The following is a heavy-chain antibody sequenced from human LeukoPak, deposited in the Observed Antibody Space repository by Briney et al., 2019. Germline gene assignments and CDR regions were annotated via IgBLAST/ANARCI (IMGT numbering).Heavy chain of an antibody. V-gene: IGHV4-39*01. J-gene: IGHJ4*02. CDR3: ARHDLGEYSTVWYYFDS. D-gene: IGHD6-19*01. CDR2: IYYSGST. CDR1: GGTISSGTYY. Sequence: SETLSLTCSVSGGTISSGTYYWGWIRQPPGKGLEWIGSIYYSGSTYYNPSLKSRVTISVDTSKHQFSLKLSSAPAADKDVYYSARHDLGEYSTVWYYFDSWGQGTLVTVSS.